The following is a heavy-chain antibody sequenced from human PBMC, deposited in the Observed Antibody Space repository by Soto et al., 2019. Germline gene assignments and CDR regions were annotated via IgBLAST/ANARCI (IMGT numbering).Heavy chain of an antibody. CDR3: GGGLSWGSNWYYYMDV. Sequence: EVQLVESGGGLVQPGGSLRLSCATSGFILSDCAMNWVRQAPGKGLEWVSYISSSSSVIDYADSVKGRFTVSRDNARNSLYLQMNSLRAEDTAVYWWGGGLSWGSNWYYYMDVWGKGTTVTVSS. D-gene: IGHD7-27*01. J-gene: IGHJ6*03. CDR2: ISSSSSVI. CDR1: GFILSDCA. V-gene: IGHV3-48*01.